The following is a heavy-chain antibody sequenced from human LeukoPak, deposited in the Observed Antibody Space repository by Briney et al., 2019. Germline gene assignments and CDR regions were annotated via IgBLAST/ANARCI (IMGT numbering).Heavy chain of an antibody. D-gene: IGHD3-10*01. J-gene: IGHJ5*02. CDR3: ARTRLLWFGELSRLYNWFDP. CDR2: IYVSGST. Sequence: PSETLSLTCTVSGGSISSYYWSWIRQTAGKGLEWIGRIYVSGSTSYNPSLKSRVAMSVDTSKNQFSLKLSSVTAADTAVYYCARTRLLWFGELSRLYNWFDPWGQGTLVTVSS. V-gene: IGHV4-4*07. CDR1: GGSISSYY.